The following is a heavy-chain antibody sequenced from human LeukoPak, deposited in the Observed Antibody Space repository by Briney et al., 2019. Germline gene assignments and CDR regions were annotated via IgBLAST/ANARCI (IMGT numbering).Heavy chain of an antibody. J-gene: IGHJ6*02. CDR3: ARGSDYDFWSGYLNYYYGMDV. Sequence: GASVKVSCKASGYTFTGYYMHWVRQAPGQGLEWMGWINPNSGGTNYAQKFQGRVTMTRDTSISTAYMELSSLRSEDTAVYYCARGSDYDFWSGYLNYYYGMDVWGQGTTVTVSS. V-gene: IGHV1-2*02. CDR1: GYTFTGYY. CDR2: INPNSGGT. D-gene: IGHD3-3*01.